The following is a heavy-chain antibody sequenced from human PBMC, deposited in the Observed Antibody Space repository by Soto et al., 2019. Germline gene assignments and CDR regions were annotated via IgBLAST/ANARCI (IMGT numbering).Heavy chain of an antibody. V-gene: IGHV1-69*10. CDR3: ARDGSNYYDSSGTDYYFDY. J-gene: IGHJ4*02. Sequence: ASVKVSCKASGGTFSSYAISWVRQAPGKGLEWMGGIIPILGIANYAQKFQGRVTITADKSTSTAYMELSSLRSEDTAVYYCARDGSNYYDSSGTDYYFDYWGQGTLVTVSS. CDR2: IIPILGIA. D-gene: IGHD3-22*01. CDR1: GGTFSSYA.